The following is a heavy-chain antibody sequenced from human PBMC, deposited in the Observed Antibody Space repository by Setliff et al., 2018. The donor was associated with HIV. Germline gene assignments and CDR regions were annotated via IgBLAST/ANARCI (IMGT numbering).Heavy chain of an antibody. CDR1: GGSISSGSYY. V-gene: IGHV4-39*01. D-gene: IGHD3-16*01. Sequence: SETLSLTCTVSGGSISSGSYYWSWIRQPPGKGLEWIGSLDYSGTTYYNPSLKSRVTISVDTSKNQFSLRLNSVTAADTAVYYCVHSLLGAPMVDYWGQGTLVTVSS. J-gene: IGHJ4*02. CDR3: VHSLLGAPMVDY. CDR2: LDYSGTT.